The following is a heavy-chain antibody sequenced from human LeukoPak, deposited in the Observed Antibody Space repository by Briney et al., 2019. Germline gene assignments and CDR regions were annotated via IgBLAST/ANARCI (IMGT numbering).Heavy chain of an antibody. Sequence: PGGSLRLSCAASGFTFSSYAMSWVRQAPGKGLEWVSTITGSGGSTYYADSVKGRFTISTDNSKNTLYLQMNSLRAEDTAVYYCAKNHTAMGLDYWGQGTLVTVSS. CDR3: AKNHTAMGLDY. D-gene: IGHD5-18*01. V-gene: IGHV3-23*01. J-gene: IGHJ4*02. CDR1: GFTFSSYA. CDR2: ITGSGGST.